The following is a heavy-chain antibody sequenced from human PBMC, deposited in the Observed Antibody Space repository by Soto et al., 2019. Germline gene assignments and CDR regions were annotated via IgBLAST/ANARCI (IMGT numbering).Heavy chain of an antibody. Sequence: SETLSLTCTVPGGSISSYYWSWIRQPPGTGLEWVGYIYYSGSTNSNPSLKSRVTISVDTSKNQFSLKLSSVTAADTAVDYCARVKRGRLNYYYDGMDVWGQGTTVTVSS. CDR3: ARVKRGRLNYYYDGMDV. CDR1: GGSISSYY. D-gene: IGHD6-19*01. CDR2: IYYSGST. J-gene: IGHJ6*02. V-gene: IGHV4-59*01.